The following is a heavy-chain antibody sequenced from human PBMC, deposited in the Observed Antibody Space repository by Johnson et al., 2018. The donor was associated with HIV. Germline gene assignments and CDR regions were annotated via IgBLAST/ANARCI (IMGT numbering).Heavy chain of an antibody. CDR3: AREGVGVNAFDI. CDR1: GFTFDGYG. Sequence: QVQLVESGGGVVRPGGSLRLSCAASGFTFDGYGMHWVRQAPGTGLEWVSFIRCDGSKKDYADSVKGRFTISRDNSKNTLYLQMNSLRAEDTAVYYCAREGVGVNAFDIWGQGTMVTVSS. CDR2: IRCDGSKK. V-gene: IGHV3-30*02. D-gene: IGHD1-26*01. J-gene: IGHJ3*02.